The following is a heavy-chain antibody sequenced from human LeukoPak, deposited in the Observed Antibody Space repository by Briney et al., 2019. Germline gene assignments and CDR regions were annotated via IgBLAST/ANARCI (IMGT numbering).Heavy chain of an antibody. Sequence: SQTLSLTCTVSGGSISSGGYYWSWIRQHPGKGLEWIGYIYYSGSTYYNPSLKSRVTISVDTSKNQFSLKLSSVTAADTAVYYCARFPSSSSGYYFDYWGQGTLVTVSS. J-gene: IGHJ4*02. CDR1: GGSISSGGYY. CDR3: ARFPSSSSGYYFDY. V-gene: IGHV4-31*03. D-gene: IGHD6-6*01. CDR2: IYYSGST.